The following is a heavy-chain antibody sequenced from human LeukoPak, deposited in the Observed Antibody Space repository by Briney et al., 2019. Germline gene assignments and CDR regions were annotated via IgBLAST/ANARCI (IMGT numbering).Heavy chain of an antibody. D-gene: IGHD3-22*01. J-gene: IGHJ4*02. CDR2: ISAYNGNT. CDR3: ATVSYYDSSGYYGY. Sequence: ASVKVSCKASGYTFTSYGISWVRQAPGQGLEWMGWISAYNGNTNYAQKLQGRVTMTTDTSTSTAYMELRSLRSDDTAVYYCATVSYYDSSGYYGYWGQGTLVTVSS. CDR1: GYTFTSYG. V-gene: IGHV1-18*01.